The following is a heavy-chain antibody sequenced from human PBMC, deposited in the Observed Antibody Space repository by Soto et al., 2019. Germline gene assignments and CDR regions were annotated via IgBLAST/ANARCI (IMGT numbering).Heavy chain of an antibody. D-gene: IGHD1-26*01. V-gene: IGHV6-1*01. CDR3: ARGEQYSGRIFDY. J-gene: IGHJ4*01. CDR2: TYYRSKWYY. Sequence: SQTLSLTCAITGDSVSSNSAGWSWVRQSPSRGLEWLGRTYYRSKWYYEYAVSVRGRITINPDTSKNQYSLQLNSVAPEDTAVYFCARGEQYSGRIFDYWGQGTLVTVSS. CDR1: GDSVSSNSAG.